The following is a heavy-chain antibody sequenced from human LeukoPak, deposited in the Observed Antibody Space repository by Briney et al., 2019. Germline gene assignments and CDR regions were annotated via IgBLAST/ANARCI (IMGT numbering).Heavy chain of an antibody. CDR3: ARDNDWAFDY. J-gene: IGHJ4*02. CDR2: INHNGKTI. CDR1: GFTLSSYV. D-gene: IGHD3-9*01. Sequence: GGSLRLSCAASGFTLSSYVMSWVRQAPGKGLEWVSYINHNGKTIYYADSVKGRFTISRDNGKNSLYLQMNSLRDEDTAVYYCARDNDWAFDYWGQGTLVTVSS. V-gene: IGHV3-48*02.